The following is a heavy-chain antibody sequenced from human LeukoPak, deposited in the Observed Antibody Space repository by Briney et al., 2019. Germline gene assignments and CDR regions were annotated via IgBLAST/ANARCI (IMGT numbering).Heavy chain of an antibody. V-gene: IGHV1-69*06. Sequence: SVRVSCKASGGTFSSYAISWVRQAPGQGLEWMGGIIPIFGTANYAQKFQGRVTITADKSTSTAYMELSSLRSEDTAVYYCARGVVVTATPAEYFQHWGQGTLVTVSS. J-gene: IGHJ1*01. CDR1: GGTFSSYA. CDR3: ARGVVVTATPAEYFQH. CDR2: IIPIFGTA. D-gene: IGHD2-21*02.